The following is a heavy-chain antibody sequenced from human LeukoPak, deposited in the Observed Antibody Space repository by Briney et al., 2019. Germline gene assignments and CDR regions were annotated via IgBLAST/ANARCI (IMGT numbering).Heavy chain of an antibody. Sequence: ASVKVSCKASGYTFTSYGISWVRQAPGQGLEWMGWISAYNGNTNYAQKLQGRATMTTDTSTSTAYMELRSLRSDDTAVYYCARDPPYYYDSSGYYNNYFDYWGQGTLVTVSS. CDR1: GYTFTSYG. D-gene: IGHD3-22*01. V-gene: IGHV1-18*01. CDR2: ISAYNGNT. CDR3: ARDPPYYYDSSGYYNNYFDY. J-gene: IGHJ4*02.